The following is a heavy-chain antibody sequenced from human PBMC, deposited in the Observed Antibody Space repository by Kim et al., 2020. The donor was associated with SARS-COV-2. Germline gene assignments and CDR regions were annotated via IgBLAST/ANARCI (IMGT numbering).Heavy chain of an antibody. CDR3: ARDGRSVDYYFDY. Sequence: ASVKVSCKASGYTFTSYCLHWVRQAPGQSLEWMGWIDVANTNTHYSENFQGRVTISRDTSATTVYIELGSLRSEDTAVYYCARDGRSVDYYFDYWGQGTLVTVSS. J-gene: IGHJ4*02. CDR2: IDVANTNT. CDR1: GYTFTSYC. V-gene: IGHV1-3*01.